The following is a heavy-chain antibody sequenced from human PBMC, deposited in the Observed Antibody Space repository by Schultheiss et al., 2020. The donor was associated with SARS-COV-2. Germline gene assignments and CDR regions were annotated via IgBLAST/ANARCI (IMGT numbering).Heavy chain of an antibody. Sequence: GGSLRLSCAASGFSFSSYGMSWVRQAPGKGLEWVSAISGSGGSTYYADSVKGRFTISRDNSKNTLYLQMNSLRAEDTAVYYCARSPNYDFWSGLMYYFDYWGQGTLVTVSS. D-gene: IGHD3-3*01. CDR2: ISGSGGST. CDR3: ARSPNYDFWSGLMYYFDY. CDR1: GFSFSSYG. V-gene: IGHV3-23*01. J-gene: IGHJ4*02.